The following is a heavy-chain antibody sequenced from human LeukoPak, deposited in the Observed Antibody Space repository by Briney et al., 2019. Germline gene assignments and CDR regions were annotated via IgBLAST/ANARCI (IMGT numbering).Heavy chain of an antibody. D-gene: IGHD3-16*02. V-gene: IGHV4-39*01. Sequence: PSETLSLTCTVSGGSISSSSYYWGWIRQPPGKGLEWIGSIYYSGSTYYNPSLKSRVTISVDTSKNQFSLKLSSVTAADTAVYYCARHGHYDYVWGSYRFPNWFDPWGQGTLVTVSS. CDR2: IYYSGST. CDR1: GGSISSSSYY. CDR3: ARHGHYDYVWGSYRFPNWFDP. J-gene: IGHJ5*02.